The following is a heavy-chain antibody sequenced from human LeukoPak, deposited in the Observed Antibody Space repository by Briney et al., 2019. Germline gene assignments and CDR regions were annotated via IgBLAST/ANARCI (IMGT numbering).Heavy chain of an antibody. D-gene: IGHD6-13*01. CDR2: IYTSGST. J-gene: IGHJ4*02. CDR3: ARVGVGYSSSWHFDY. Sequence: SETLSLSCTVSGGSISSYYWSWIRQPAGKGLEWIGRIYTSGSTNYNPSLKSRVTMSVDTSKNQFSLKLSSVTAADTAVYYCARVGVGYSSSWHFDYCGQGTLVTVSS. V-gene: IGHV4-4*07. CDR1: GGSISSYY.